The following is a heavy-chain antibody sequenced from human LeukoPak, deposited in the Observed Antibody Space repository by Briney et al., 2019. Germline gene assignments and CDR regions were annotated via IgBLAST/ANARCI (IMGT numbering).Heavy chain of an antibody. CDR3: AREGQQLVPPFDY. V-gene: IGHV4-61*02. Sequence: SETLSLTCTVSGSISVGSYYWSWIRQPAGKGLEWIGRIYVSGSTNYNPSLESRVTMSVDTSKNQFSLQLTSLTAADTAVYYCAREGQQLVPPFDYWGQGTLVTVSS. D-gene: IGHD6-6*01. CDR2: IYVSGST. CDR1: GSISVGSYY. J-gene: IGHJ4*02.